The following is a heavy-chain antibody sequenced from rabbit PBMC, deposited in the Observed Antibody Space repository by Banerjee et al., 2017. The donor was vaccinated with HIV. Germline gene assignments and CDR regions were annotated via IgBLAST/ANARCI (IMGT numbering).Heavy chain of an antibody. V-gene: IGHV1S45*01. J-gene: IGHJ4*01. D-gene: IGHD6-1*01. CDR3: ARDPYFADGGADFAYATLFNL. Sequence: QEQLEESGGDLVKPEGSLTLSCTASGFSFSSSDYMCWVRQAPGKGLEWIACIYGGSNDDTYYASWAKGRFTISKASSTTVTLEMPSLTAADTATYFCARDPYFADGGADFAYATLFNLWGPGTLVTVS. CDR1: GFSFSSSDY. CDR2: IYGGSNDDT.